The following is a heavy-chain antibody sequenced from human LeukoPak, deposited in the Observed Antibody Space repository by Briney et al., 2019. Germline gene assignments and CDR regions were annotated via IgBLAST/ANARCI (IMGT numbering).Heavy chain of an antibody. D-gene: IGHD4-23*01. CDR3: AKDYGGKPEFDY. J-gene: IGHJ4*02. CDR1: GFTFSGYG. V-gene: IGHV3-30*02. CDR2: IRYDGDNK. Sequence: PGGSLRLSCAASGFTFSGYGMHWVRQAPGKGLEWVTFIRYDGDNKYYADSVKGRFTISRDNSKNTVYLQMNSLRAEDTAVYYCAKDYGGKPEFDYWGQGTLVTVSS.